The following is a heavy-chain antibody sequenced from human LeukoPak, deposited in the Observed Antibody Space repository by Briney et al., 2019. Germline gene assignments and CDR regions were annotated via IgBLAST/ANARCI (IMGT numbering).Heavy chain of an antibody. CDR1: GGSISSSSYY. CDR2: IYTSGST. D-gene: IGHD3-22*01. CDR3: ARDSGYYDSRGYFDY. J-gene: IGHJ4*02. Sequence: SETLSLTCTVSGGSISSSSYYWSWIRQPAGKGLEWIGRIYTSGSTNYNPSLKSRVTMSVDTSKNQFSLKLSSVTAADTAVYYCARDSGYYDSRGYFDYWGQGTLVTVSS. V-gene: IGHV4-61*02.